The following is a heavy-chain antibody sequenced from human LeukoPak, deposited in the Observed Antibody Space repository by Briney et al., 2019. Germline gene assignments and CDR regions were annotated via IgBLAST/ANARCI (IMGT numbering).Heavy chain of an antibody. Sequence: TGGSLRLSCAASGFTFSSYEMNWVRQAPGKGLEWVSYISSSGSTIYYADSVKGRFTISRDNAKNSLYLQMNSLRAEDTAVYYCAREAEVAGTFDYWGQGTLVTVSS. CDR3: AREAEVAGTFDY. CDR1: GFTFSSYE. CDR2: ISSSGSTI. V-gene: IGHV3-48*03. J-gene: IGHJ4*02. D-gene: IGHD6-19*01.